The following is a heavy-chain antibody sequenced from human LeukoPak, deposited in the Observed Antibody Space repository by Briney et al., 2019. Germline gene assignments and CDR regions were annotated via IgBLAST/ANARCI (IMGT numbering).Heavy chain of an antibody. CDR1: GFTFSTYS. J-gene: IGHJ4*02. D-gene: IGHD6-19*01. CDR2: ISSSTSAI. V-gene: IGHV3-48*02. Sequence: GGSLRLSCAASGFTFSTYSMNWVRQAPGKGLEWVSYISSSTSAIYYADSVKGRFTISRDNAKNSLYLQMNSLRDEDTAVYYCARLPVAGIYYFDYWGQGTLVTVPS. CDR3: ARLPVAGIYYFDY.